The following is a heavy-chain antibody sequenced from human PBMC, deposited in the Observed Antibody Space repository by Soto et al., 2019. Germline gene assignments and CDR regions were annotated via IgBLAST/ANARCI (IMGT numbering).Heavy chain of an antibody. CDR1: EDNVSSGSHY. CDR2: IYSSGST. D-gene: IGHD3-22*01. J-gene: IGHJ4*02. V-gene: IGHV4-61*01. CDR3: ARTHSNGHWAAWY. Sequence: PSQTLSLTYTVSEDNVSSGSHYWSWIRQPPGKGLEWIGYIYSSGSTNYNPSLKSRVTISVDTSKNQFSLKLSSVTAADTAVYYWARTHSNGHWAAWYWGQGTLVTVSS.